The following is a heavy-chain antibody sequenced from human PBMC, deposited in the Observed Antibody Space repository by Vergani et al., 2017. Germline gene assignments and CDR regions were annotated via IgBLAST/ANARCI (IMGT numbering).Heavy chain of an antibody. Sequence: QVQLVQSGAEVMKPGSSVKVSCKASGGTFSSYAISWVRQAPGQGLEWMGGIIPIFGTANYAQKFQGRVTITADESTSTAYMELSSRRYEDTAVYYGAREGGGDVTMRVDYGWEYYYMDVWGKGTTVTVSS. CDR2: IIPIFGTA. V-gene: IGHV1-69*01. CDR3: AREGGGDVTMRVDYGWEYYYMDV. CDR1: GGTFSSYA. D-gene: IGHD3-22*01. J-gene: IGHJ6*03.